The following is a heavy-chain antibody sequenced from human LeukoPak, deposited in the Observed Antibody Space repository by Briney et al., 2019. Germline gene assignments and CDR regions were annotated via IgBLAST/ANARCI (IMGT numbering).Heavy chain of an antibody. CDR3: ARDRIQLWPGGLHYYGMDV. D-gene: IGHD5-18*01. J-gene: IGHJ6*02. V-gene: IGHV4-61*02. CDR1: GGSISSGSYY. Sequence: SETLSLTCTVSGGSISSGSYYWSWIRQPAGKGLEWIGRIYTSGSTNYNPSLKSRVTISVDTSRNQFSLKLSSVTAADTAVYYCARDRIQLWPGGLHYYGMDVWGQGTTVTVSS. CDR2: IYTSGST.